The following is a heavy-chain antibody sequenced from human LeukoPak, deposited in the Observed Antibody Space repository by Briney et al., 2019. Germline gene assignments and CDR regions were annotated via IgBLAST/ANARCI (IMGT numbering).Heavy chain of an antibody. CDR1: GYTFTSYG. CDR3: ARPVLRGSSWYPLSY. Sequence: GASVKVSCKASGYTFTSYGISWVRQAPGQGLEWMGWISAYNGNTNYAQKLQGRVTMTTDTSTSTAYMELRSLRSDDTAVYYCARPVLRGSSWYPLSYWGQGTLVTVSS. J-gene: IGHJ4*02. D-gene: IGHD6-13*01. CDR2: ISAYNGNT. V-gene: IGHV1-18*01.